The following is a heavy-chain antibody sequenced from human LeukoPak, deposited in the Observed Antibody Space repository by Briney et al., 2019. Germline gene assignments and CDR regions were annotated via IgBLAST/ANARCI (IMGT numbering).Heavy chain of an antibody. CDR1: GFTFNSYA. CDR3: AKDTVWLMVEYFDY. J-gene: IGHJ4*02. D-gene: IGHD2-15*01. V-gene: IGHV3-23*01. Sequence: GGSLRLSCAASGFTFNSYAMSWVRQAPGKGLEWVSGISGRGGSTYYADSVKGRFTISRDNSKNTLYLQMTSLRAEDTAVYYCAKDTVWLMVEYFDYWGQGTLVTVSS. CDR2: ISGRGGST.